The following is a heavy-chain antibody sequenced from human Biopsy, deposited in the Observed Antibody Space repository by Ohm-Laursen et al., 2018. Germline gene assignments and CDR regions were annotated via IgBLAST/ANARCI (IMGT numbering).Heavy chain of an antibody. CDR3: ARAAFGPFDS. CDR2: IYTSGST. Sequence: TLSLTCAVSGGSISSCYWNWIRQPAGKGLEWIGRIYTSGSTNFNPSLKSRVTMSIDTSKNQFSLRLSSVTAADTAVYYCARAAFGPFDSWGQGALVTVSS. D-gene: IGHD3-16*01. J-gene: IGHJ4*02. CDR1: GGSISSCY. V-gene: IGHV4-4*07.